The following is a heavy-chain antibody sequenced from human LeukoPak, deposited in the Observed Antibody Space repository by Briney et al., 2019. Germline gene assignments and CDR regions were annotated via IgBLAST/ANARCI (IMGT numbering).Heavy chain of an antibody. CDR1: GFTFSSYG. CDR2: ISYDGSNK. Sequence: QPGGSLRLSCAASGFTFSSYGMHWVRQAPGKGLEWVAVISYDGSNKYYADSVKGRFTISRGNSKNTLYLQMNSLRAEDTAVYYCAKDRGYYGSGSYYINWFDPWGQGTLVTVSS. J-gene: IGHJ5*02. D-gene: IGHD3-10*01. CDR3: AKDRGYYGSGSYYINWFDP. V-gene: IGHV3-30*18.